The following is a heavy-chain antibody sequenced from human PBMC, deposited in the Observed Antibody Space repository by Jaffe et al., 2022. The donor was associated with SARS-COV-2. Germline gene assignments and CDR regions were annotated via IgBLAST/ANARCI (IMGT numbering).Heavy chain of an antibody. Sequence: QITLKESGPTLVKPTQTLTLTCTFSGFSLSTSGVGVGWIRQPPGKALEWLALIYWDDDKRYNPSLKSRLTITKDTSKNQVVLTMTNMDPVDTATYYCAHRGVLSDYYYSSLAASTRHFDYWGQGTLVTVSS. J-gene: IGHJ4*02. D-gene: IGHD3-22*01. CDR2: IYWDDDK. CDR1: GFSLSTSGVG. CDR3: AHRGVLSDYYYSSLAASTRHFDY. V-gene: IGHV2-5*02.